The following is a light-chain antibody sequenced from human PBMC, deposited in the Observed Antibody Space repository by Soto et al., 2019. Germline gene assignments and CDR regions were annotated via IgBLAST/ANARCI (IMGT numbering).Light chain of an antibody. CDR2: KAS. Sequence: DIQMTQSPSSLSASVGDRVNITCRASQGISNYLNWYQQKPGKAPKLLIYKASTLKSGVPSRFSGSGSGTEFTLTISSLQPDDFATYYCQHYNSYSEAFGQGTKVDIK. J-gene: IGKJ1*01. CDR3: QHYNSYSEA. V-gene: IGKV1-5*03. CDR1: QGISNY.